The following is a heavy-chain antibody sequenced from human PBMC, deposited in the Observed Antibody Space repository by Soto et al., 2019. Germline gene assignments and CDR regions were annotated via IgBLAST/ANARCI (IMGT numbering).Heavy chain of an antibody. Sequence: ASVKVSCKASGGTFSGAGVSWVRQAPGQGLEWMGNHIPMFGSTNYAEKFQGRLTISADAPATTAYMDLSSLRSDDTAVYYCARGDGFNYYFDYWGQGALVTVSS. V-gene: IGHV1-69*13. CDR1: GGTFSGAG. J-gene: IGHJ4*02. CDR3: ARGDGFNYYFDY. D-gene: IGHD1-1*01. CDR2: HIPMFGST.